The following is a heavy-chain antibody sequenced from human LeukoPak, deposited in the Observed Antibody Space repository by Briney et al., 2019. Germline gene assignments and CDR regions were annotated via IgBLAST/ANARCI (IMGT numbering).Heavy chain of an antibody. CDR1: GFTFSSHT. V-gene: IGHV3-48*02. CDR3: ARAVGYSYGYIYPNFDY. D-gene: IGHD5-18*01. J-gene: IGHJ4*02. Sequence: GGSLRLSCAASGFTFSSHTMNWIRQAPGKGLEWVSYISSTGDTMYYADSVKGRFTISRDNAKKSVYLQMNSLRDEDTAVYYCARAVGYSYGYIYPNFDYWGQGTLVTVSS. CDR2: ISSTGDTM.